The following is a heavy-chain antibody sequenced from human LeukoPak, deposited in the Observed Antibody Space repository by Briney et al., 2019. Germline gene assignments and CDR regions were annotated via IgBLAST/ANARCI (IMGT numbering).Heavy chain of an antibody. CDR3: ATGGIYTGDWFDP. CDR1: GFTFSSYA. D-gene: IGHD6-13*01. CDR2: ISGSGGST. Sequence: PGGSLRLSCAASGFTFSSYAMSWVRQAPGKGLEWVSAISGSGGSTYYADSVKGRFTISRDNSKNTLYLHMNSLRAEDTAVYYCATGGIYTGDWFDPWGQGTLVTVSS. J-gene: IGHJ5*02. V-gene: IGHV3-23*01.